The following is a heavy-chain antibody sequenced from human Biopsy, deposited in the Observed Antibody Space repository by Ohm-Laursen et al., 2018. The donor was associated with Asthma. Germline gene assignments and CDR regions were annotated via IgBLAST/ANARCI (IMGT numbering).Heavy chain of an antibody. J-gene: IGHJ3*01. CDR1: GYTFIHFA. CDR2: INAGDGNT. V-gene: IGHV1-3*01. CDR3: ARTYYDFLTGQVNDAFAL. Sequence: ASVEVSCKASGYTFIHFAIHWVRQAPGQRLEWMGWINAGDGNTKYSQKFQGRVTITRDTSASTAYMDLRSLRSEDTAMYYCARTYYDFLTGQVNDAFALWGQGTMVTVSS. D-gene: IGHD3-9*01.